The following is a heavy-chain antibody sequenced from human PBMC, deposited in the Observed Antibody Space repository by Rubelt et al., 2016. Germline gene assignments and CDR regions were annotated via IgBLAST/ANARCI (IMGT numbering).Heavy chain of an antibody. Sequence: SSYGMHWVRQAPGKGLEWVAVIWYDGSNKHYADSVKGRFTISRDNSKNTRYPQMNSLRAEDTAVYYCARDLLEYSSGPPHAWGQGSLVTVSS. J-gene: IGHJ5*02. D-gene: IGHD6-19*01. CDR1: SSYG. V-gene: IGHV3-33*01. CDR3: ARDLLEYSSGPPHA. CDR2: IWYDGSNK.